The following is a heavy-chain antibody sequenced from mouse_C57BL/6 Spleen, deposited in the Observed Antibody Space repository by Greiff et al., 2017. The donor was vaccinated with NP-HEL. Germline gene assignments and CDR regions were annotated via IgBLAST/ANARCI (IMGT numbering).Heavy chain of an antibody. CDR2: IYPGGGYT. CDR1: GYTFTNYW. J-gene: IGHJ2*01. CDR3: ARRGELPFDY. D-gene: IGHD1-1*01. V-gene: IGHV1-63*01. Sequence: QLQQSGAELVRPGTSVKMSCKASGYTFTNYWIGWAKQRPGHGLEWIGDIYPGGGYTNYNEKFKGKATLTADKSSSTAYMQFSSLTSEDSAIYYCARRGELPFDYWGQGTTLTVSS.